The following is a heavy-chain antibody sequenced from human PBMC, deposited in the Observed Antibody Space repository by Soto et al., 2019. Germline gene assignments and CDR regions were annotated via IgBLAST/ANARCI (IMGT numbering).Heavy chain of an antibody. CDR2: MNPNSGNT. D-gene: IGHD3-22*01. J-gene: IGHJ4*02. Sequence: QVQLVQSGAEVKKPGASVKVSCKASGYTFTSYDINWVRQATGQGPEWMGWMNPNSGNTGYAQQFQGRVTMTRNTSISTAYLELSSLRSEDTAVYYCARGRGGLVVVRYEYWGQGTLVTVSS. CDR1: GYTFTSYD. V-gene: IGHV1-8*01. CDR3: ARGRGGLVVVRYEY.